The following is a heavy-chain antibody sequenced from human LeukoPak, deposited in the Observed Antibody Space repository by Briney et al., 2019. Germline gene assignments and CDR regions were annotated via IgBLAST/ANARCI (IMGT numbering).Heavy chain of an antibody. J-gene: IGHJ4*02. D-gene: IGHD1-26*01. CDR2: ISSRGDII. V-gene: IGHV3-11*01. Sequence: GGSLRLSCAASGFTFSDYFFSWVRPAPGKGPEWVSYISSRGDIIHYADAVKGRFTISRDNAENSLYLQMNSLRAEDTAMYYCARHIMESTTATYDFWGQGTLVTVSS. CDR1: GFTFSDYF. CDR3: ARHIMESTTATYDF.